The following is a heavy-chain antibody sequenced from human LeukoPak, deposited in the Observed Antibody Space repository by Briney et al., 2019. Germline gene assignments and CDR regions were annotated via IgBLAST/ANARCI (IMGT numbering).Heavy chain of an antibody. CDR1: GYTFTDYY. J-gene: IGHJ2*01. V-gene: IGHV1-2*02. Sequence: ASVKVSCKASGYTFTDYYMHWVRQAPGQRLEWVAWINPYSGGTNYAQKFQGRVTVTRDTSISTAYLELSRLRSDDTAVYYCAREGQNWHWYFDLWGRGTPVTVSS. CDR2: INPYSGGT. D-gene: IGHD1-1*01. CDR3: AREGQNWHWYFDL.